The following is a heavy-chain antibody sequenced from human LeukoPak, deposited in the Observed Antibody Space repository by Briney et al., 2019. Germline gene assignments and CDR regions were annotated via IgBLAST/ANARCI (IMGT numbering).Heavy chain of an antibody. J-gene: IGHJ6*03. CDR3: ARLSGHYYYLDV. Sequence: PSETLSLTCAVSGYSISSDYYGGWIRQPPGKGLEWIGTIYHSGSTYYKPSLKSRLTISVDTSKNQFSLKLRSVTAADTAVYYCARLSGHYYYLDVWGKGTTVTVSS. CDR2: IYHSGST. CDR1: GYSISSDYY. V-gene: IGHV4-38-2*01. D-gene: IGHD5-12*01.